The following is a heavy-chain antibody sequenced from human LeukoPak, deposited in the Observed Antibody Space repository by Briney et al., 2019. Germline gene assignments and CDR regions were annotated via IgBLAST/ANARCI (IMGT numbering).Heavy chain of an antibody. J-gene: IGHJ4*02. CDR1: GYTFTSYY. CDR3: ARDHEYYYGSGSYYPGGCDY. D-gene: IGHD3-10*01. Sequence: ASVKVSCKASGYTFTSYYMHWVRQAPGQGLEWMGIINPSGGSRSYAQKFQGSVTMTRDTSTSTVYMELSSLRSEDTAVYYCARDHEYYYGSGSYYPGGCDYWGQGTLVTVSS. V-gene: IGHV1-46*01. CDR2: INPSGGSR.